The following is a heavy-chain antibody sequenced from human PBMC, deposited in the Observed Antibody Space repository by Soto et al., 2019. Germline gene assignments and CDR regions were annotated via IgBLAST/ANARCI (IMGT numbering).Heavy chain of an antibody. Sequence: GGPLRLSCAASGFTFSSYEMSWVRQAPGKGLEWVSYISSSGSTIYYADSVKGRFTISRDNAKNSLNLQMNSLRAEDTAVYYCARDRGPHLYDYWGQGTLVTVSS. J-gene: IGHJ4*02. CDR3: ARDRGPHLYDY. V-gene: IGHV3-48*03. CDR1: GFTFSSYE. D-gene: IGHD3-10*01. CDR2: ISSSGSTI.